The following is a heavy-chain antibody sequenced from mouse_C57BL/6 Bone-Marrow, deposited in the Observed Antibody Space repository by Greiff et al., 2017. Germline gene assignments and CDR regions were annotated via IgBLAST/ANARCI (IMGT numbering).Heavy chain of an antibody. CDR1: GYTFTSYW. Sequence: VQLQQPGAELVKPGASVKMSCKASGYTFTSYWITWVKQRPGQGLEWIGDIYPGSGSTKYNEKLKSKATLTVDTSSSSAYMQLRSRTSEDSAVYYCARSCMDYWGQGTSVTVSS. CDR2: IYPGSGST. CDR3: ARSCMDY. J-gene: IGHJ4*01. V-gene: IGHV1-55*01.